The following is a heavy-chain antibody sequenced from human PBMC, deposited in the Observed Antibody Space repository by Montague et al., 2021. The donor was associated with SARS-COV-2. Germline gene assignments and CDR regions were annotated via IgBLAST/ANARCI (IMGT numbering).Heavy chain of an antibody. CDR2: IYYSGST. CDR3: ARDPWRITIFGVVTRYGKDV. V-gene: IGHV4-61*01. D-gene: IGHD3-3*01. CDR1: GGSVSSGSYY. Sequence: SETLSPTCIVSGGSVSSGSYYWSWIRQPPGKGLEWIGYIYYSGSTNYNPSLKSRVTISVDTSKNQFSLKLSSVTAADTAVYYCARDPWRITIFGVVTRYGKDVWGQGTTVTVSS. J-gene: IGHJ6*02.